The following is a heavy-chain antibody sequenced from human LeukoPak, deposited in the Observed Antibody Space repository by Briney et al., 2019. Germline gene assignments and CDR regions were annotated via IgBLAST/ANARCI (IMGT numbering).Heavy chain of an antibody. Sequence: SETLSLTCTVSGGSISNYYWSWIRQPPGKGLECIGYIYYSGSTNYNPSLKSRVTISVDTSKNQFSLKLSSVTAADTAVYYCARRGQTEYCSSTSCYYYYYMDVWGKGTTVTVSS. CDR1: GGSISNYY. V-gene: IGHV4-59*01. CDR3: ARRGQTEYCSSTSCYYYYYMDV. CDR2: IYYSGST. J-gene: IGHJ6*03. D-gene: IGHD2-2*01.